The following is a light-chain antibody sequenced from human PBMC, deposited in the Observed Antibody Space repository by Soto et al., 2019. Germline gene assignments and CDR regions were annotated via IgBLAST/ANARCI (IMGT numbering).Light chain of an antibody. CDR3: QQYNSYST. V-gene: IGKV1-5*01. Sequence: DIQMTQSPSTLSASVGDRVTITCRASQNIGSWLAWYQQKPGKAPKLLIYDASSVESVVPSRFSGSGSATEFTLTISSLQPDDFATYYCQQYNSYSTFGQGTKVEIK. CDR1: QNIGSW. CDR2: DAS. J-gene: IGKJ1*01.